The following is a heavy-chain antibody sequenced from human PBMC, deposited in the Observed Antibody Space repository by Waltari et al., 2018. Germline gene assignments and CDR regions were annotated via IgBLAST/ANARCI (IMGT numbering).Heavy chain of an antibody. CDR2: IYHSGST. CDR3: ARDLALLRYFDGQNWFDP. J-gene: IGHJ5*02. Sequence: QVQLQESGPGLVKPSETLSLTRTVSGYSISSGYYWGWIRPPPGKGLEWIGSIYHSGSTYYNPSLKSRVTISVDTSKNQFSLKLSSVTAADTAVYYCARDLALLRYFDGQNWFDPWGQGTLVTVSS. V-gene: IGHV4-38-2*02. D-gene: IGHD3-9*01. CDR1: GYSISSGYY.